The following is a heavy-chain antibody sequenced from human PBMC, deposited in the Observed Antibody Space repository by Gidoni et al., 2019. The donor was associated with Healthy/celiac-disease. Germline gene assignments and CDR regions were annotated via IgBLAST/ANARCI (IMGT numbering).Heavy chain of an antibody. CDR2: ISSSSSYI. J-gene: IGHJ4*02. V-gene: IGHV3-21*01. Sequence: EVQLVESGGGLVKPGGSLRLSCAASGFTFSIYSMTWVRQAPGKGLEGVSSISSSSSYIYYADSGKGRFTISRDNAKNSRYLQMNSMSAEETAVYYCARTSFGYSSGWYVYWGQGTLVTVSS. CDR1: GFTFSIYS. D-gene: IGHD6-19*01. CDR3: ARTSFGYSSGWYVY.